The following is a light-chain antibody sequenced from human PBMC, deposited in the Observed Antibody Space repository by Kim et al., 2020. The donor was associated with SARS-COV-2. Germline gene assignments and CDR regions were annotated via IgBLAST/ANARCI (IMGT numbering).Light chain of an antibody. V-gene: IGLV1-40*01. Sequence: QRVTISCTGSSSNSGRTYGVHWYHQLPGTAPKLLIYDNTNRPSGVPYRFSGSKAGTSASLAITGLQAEDEADYFCQSYDSSLSGYVFGGGTQLTVL. CDR3: QSYDSSLSGYV. CDR1: SSNSGRTYG. CDR2: DNT. J-gene: IGLJ2*01.